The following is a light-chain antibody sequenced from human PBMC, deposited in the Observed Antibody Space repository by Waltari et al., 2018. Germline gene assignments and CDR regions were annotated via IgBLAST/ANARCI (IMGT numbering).Light chain of an antibody. CDR3: QQYFSGCT. V-gene: IGKV1-5*03. J-gene: IGKJ2*02. CDR2: KAS. CDR1: QSIVSW. Sequence: DIQMTQSPSTLSASVGDRVTITCRASQSIVSWVAWYQQKPGKAPKLLIDKASSIQSGVPSTCSGSGAGTDFTLTISSLQPDDFATYYCQQYFSGCTFGQGTNLEIK.